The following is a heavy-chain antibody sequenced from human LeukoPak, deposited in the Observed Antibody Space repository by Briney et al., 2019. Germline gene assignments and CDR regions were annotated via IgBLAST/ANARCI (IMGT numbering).Heavy chain of an antibody. CDR1: GFTFSSYS. CDR3: ARTDIAVAGTRVGYFDY. Sequence: GGSLRLTCAASGFTFSSYSMHWVRQAPGKGLEWVSSITSSSSYIYYADSLRGRFTISRDNAKNTLYLQMNSLRAEDTAVYYCARTDIAVAGTRVGYFDYWGQGTLVTVSS. CDR2: ITSSSSYI. J-gene: IGHJ4*02. D-gene: IGHD6-19*01. V-gene: IGHV3-21*04.